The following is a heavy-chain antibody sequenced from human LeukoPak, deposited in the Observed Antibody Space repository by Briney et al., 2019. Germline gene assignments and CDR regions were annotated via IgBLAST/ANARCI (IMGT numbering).Heavy chain of an antibody. CDR2: ISNSGGST. D-gene: IGHD3-10*01. V-gene: IGHV3-23*01. Sequence: GGSLRLSCEASGFTFAACAMNWVRQAPGKGLEWVSSISNSGGSTYYADSVKGRFTISRDNSENTLFLQMNSLRAEDTAVYYCAKEPTYFYGSGSFSHYFDYWGQGTLVTASS. CDR1: GFTFAACA. CDR3: AKEPTYFYGSGSFSHYFDY. J-gene: IGHJ4*02.